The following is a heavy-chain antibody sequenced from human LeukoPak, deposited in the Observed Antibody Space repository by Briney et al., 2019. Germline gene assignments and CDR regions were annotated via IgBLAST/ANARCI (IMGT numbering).Heavy chain of an antibody. CDR1: GFTFSAYS. V-gene: IGHV3-21*01. CDR2: ITQSSTYI. Sequence: PGGSLRLSCAASGFTFSAYSMNWVRQAPGKGLEWVSYITQSSTYIYYADSVKGRFTISRDNAKNTLYLQMNSLRAEDTAVYFCARGIPAAGPEGDYWGQGTLVTVSS. D-gene: IGHD6-13*01. J-gene: IGHJ4*02. CDR3: ARGIPAAGPEGDY.